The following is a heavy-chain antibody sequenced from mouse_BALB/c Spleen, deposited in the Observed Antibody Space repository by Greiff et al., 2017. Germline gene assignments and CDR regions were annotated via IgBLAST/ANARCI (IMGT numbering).Heavy chain of an antibody. J-gene: IGHJ1*01. CDR2: IDPANGNT. CDR1: GFNIKHTY. Sequence: VQLQQSGAELVKPGASVKLSCTASGFNIKHTYMHWVKQRPEQGLEWIGRIDPANGNTKYDPKFQGKATITADTSSNTAYLQLSSLTSEDTAVYYCARYDYNWYFDVWGAGTTVTVSS. CDR3: ARYDYNWYFDV. D-gene: IGHD2-4*01. V-gene: IGHV14-3*02.